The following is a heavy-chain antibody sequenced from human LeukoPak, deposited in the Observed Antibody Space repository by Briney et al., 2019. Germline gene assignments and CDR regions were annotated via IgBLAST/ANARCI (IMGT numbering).Heavy chain of an antibody. CDR2: IFPGDSET. CDR1: GSNFVDYW. V-gene: IGHV5-51*01. D-gene: IGHD5/OR15-5a*01. Sequence: GESLKISCKDSGSNFVDYWIGWVRQVPGRGLEWMAVIFPGDSETTYSPSFQGQVSISVDTSTNTAYLEWSSLKASDTAIYYCARRNVYDYYFDYWGQGTLVTVSS. CDR3: ARRNVYDYYFDY. J-gene: IGHJ4*02.